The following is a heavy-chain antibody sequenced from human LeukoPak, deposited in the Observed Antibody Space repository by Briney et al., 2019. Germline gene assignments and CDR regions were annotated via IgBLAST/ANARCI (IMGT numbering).Heavy chain of an antibody. J-gene: IGHJ4*02. Sequence: PSETLSLTCTVSSGSISTSNYYWGWIRQPPGKGLEWIGSIYYSGSTYYNPSLKSRVTISGDTSKNQFSLKLSSVTAADTAVYYCARTRYYYNSRSYGAPYYFDYWGQGTLVTVSS. D-gene: IGHD3-10*01. CDR3: ARTRYYYNSRSYGAPYYFDY. V-gene: IGHV4-39*01. CDR1: SGSISTSNYY. CDR2: IYYSGST.